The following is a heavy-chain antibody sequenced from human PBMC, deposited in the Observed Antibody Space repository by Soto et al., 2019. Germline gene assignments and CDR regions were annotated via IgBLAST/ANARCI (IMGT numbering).Heavy chain of an antibody. D-gene: IGHD3-10*02. V-gene: IGHV4-34*01. CDR2: TTHSGST. CDR3: ARAPYYYDRGFDY. Sequence: PAGKRLEWIGETTHSGSTNYNPSLKSRVPISVDTSKNQCSLKLSSVTAADTAVYYCARAPYYYDRGFDYWGQGTLVTVSS. J-gene: IGHJ4*02.